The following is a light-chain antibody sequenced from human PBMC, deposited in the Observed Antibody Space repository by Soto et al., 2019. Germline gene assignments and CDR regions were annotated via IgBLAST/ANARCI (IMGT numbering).Light chain of an antibody. CDR3: QQYHIYSGT. V-gene: IGKV1-5*03. CDR2: KAS. Sequence: TQSPGTLSLSPGERVTITXRASQTIDSWLAWYQQRPGKPPNLLIYKASTLASGVPSRFSGSGSGTEFTLTINSLQPDDFATYYCQQYHIYSGTFGQGTKVDIK. CDR1: QTIDSW. J-gene: IGKJ1*01.